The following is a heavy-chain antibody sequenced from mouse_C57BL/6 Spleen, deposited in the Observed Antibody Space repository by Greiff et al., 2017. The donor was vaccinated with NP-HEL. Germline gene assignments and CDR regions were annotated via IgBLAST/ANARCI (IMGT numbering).Heavy chain of an antibody. V-gene: IGHV5-4*01. CDR2: ISDGGSYT. J-gene: IGHJ4*01. CDR1: GFTFSSYA. Sequence: EVMLVESGGGLVKPGGSLKLSCAASGFTFSSYAMSWVRQTPEKRLEWVATISDGGSYTYYPDNVKGRFTISRDNAKNNLYLQMSHLKSEDTAMYYWARDRDYYAMDYWGQGTSVTVSS. CDR3: ARDRDYYAMDY. D-gene: IGHD3-3*01.